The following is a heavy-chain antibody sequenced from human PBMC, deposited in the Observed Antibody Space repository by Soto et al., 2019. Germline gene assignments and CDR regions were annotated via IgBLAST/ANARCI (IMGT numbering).Heavy chain of an antibody. V-gene: IGHV4-34*01. CDR3: ARAAYDILTGYFLDP. Sequence: PSETMSLTCAVYGGSFSGYYWSWIRQPPGKGLERIGEINHSGSTNYNPSHKSRDTISVDTSKNQFSLKLSSVTAADTAVYYCARAAYDILTGYFLDPWGQG. J-gene: IGHJ5*02. CDR1: GGSFSGYY. CDR2: INHSGST. D-gene: IGHD3-9*01.